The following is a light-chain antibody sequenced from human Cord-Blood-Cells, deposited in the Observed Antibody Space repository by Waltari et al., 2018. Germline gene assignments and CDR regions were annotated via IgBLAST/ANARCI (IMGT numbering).Light chain of an antibody. Sequence: QSVLTQPASVSGSPGQSITIPCTGTSSDVGGYNYVSWYQQHPGKAPKLMIYDVSKRPSGVSTRFSGSKSGDTASLPISGLQAEDEAGCYCSSYTRSSTWVFGGGTKLTVL. CDR1: SSDVGGYNY. CDR3: SSYTRSSTWV. CDR2: DVS. J-gene: IGLJ3*02. V-gene: IGLV2-14*01.